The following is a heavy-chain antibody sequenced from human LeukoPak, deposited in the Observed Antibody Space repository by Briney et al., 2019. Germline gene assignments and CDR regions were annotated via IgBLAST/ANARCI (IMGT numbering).Heavy chain of an antibody. CDR2: TYYTGST. CDR1: GGSISSYY. D-gene: IGHD6-13*01. V-gene: IGHV4-59*01. Sequence: SETLSLTCTVSGGSISSYYWSWIRQPPGKRLEWIGCTYYTGSTNHNPSLKSRVTIPVDTSKNQFSLKMSSVTAADTAVYYCARVPSASAYHYMDVWGKGTTVTVSS. CDR3: ARVPSASAYHYMDV. J-gene: IGHJ6*03.